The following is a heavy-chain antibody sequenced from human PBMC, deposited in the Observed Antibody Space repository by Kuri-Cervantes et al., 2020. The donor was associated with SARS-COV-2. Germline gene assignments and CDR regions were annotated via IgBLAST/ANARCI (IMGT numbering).Heavy chain of an antibody. Sequence: SETLSLTCTVSGGSISSGSYYWGWIRQPPGKGLEWIGSIYYSGSAYYNPSLKSRVTISVDTSKNQFSLKLSSVTAADTAVYYCARHLPYSNYERGWFDPWGQGTLVTVSS. CDR1: GGSISSGSYY. CDR3: ARHLPYSNYERGWFDP. D-gene: IGHD4-11*01. CDR2: IYYSGSA. J-gene: IGHJ5*02. V-gene: IGHV4-39*01.